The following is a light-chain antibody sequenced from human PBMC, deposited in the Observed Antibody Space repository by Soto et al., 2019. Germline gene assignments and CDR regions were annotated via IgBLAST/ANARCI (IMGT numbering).Light chain of an antibody. J-gene: IGKJ4*01. CDR3: QQYGSSPLT. CDR1: QSVSFSY. CDR2: GAT. V-gene: IGKV3-20*01. Sequence: EIVLTQSPGTLSLSPGDRATLSCRASQSVSFSYLAWYQQKAGQAPRLLIYGATSRATGIPARFSSCDSGTDFTLTISRLEPEDFAVSYCQQYGSSPLTFGGGTKVEIK.